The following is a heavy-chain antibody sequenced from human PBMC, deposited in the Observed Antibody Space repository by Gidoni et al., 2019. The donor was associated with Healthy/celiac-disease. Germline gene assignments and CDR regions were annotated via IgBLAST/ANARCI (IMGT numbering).Heavy chain of an antibody. V-gene: IGHV3-30-3*01. D-gene: IGHD4-4*01. Sequence: QVQLVESGGGVVQPGRSLVLSCAASGFTFSCFATHWVRQAPGKGLEWVAVISYDGSNKYYADSVKGRFTISRDNSKNTLYLQMNSLRAEDTAVYYCAREDYSNFFTSYYYGMDVWGQGTTVTVSS. CDR1: GFTFSCFA. CDR2: ISYDGSNK. CDR3: AREDYSNFFTSYYYGMDV. J-gene: IGHJ6*02.